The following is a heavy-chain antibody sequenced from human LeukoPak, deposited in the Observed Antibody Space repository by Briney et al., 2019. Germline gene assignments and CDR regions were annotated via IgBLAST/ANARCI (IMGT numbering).Heavy chain of an antibody. Sequence: PGGSLRLSCAGSGFTFSTYSMNWVRQAPGKGLEWVASISSLISYTYYAGSVKGRFIISRDNAKNSLYLQMNSLRAEDTAVYYCASEGIVGPYAHFDYWGQGALVTVSS. CDR2: ISSLISYT. D-gene: IGHD1-26*01. CDR1: GFTFSTYS. J-gene: IGHJ4*02. V-gene: IGHV3-21*01. CDR3: ASEGIVGPYAHFDY.